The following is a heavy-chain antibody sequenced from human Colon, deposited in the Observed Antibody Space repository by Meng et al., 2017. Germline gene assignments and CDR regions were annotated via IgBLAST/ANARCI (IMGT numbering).Heavy chain of an antibody. Sequence: LKGSRPGLVKPSEALSLTCAVSGGFISSSDWGSWVRQPPGKGLEWIGETSHSGSTNYSPSLKSRVTISLDKSKNQLSLKLNSVTAADTAVYYCASSDYYRSDYWGQGTLVTVSS. CDR1: GGFISSSDW. J-gene: IGHJ4*02. V-gene: IGHV4-4*02. CDR3: ASSDYYRSDY. D-gene: IGHD3-22*01. CDR2: TSHSGST.